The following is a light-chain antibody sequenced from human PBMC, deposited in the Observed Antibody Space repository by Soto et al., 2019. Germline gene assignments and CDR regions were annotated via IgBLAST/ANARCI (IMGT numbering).Light chain of an antibody. CDR1: QSVTSRY. Sequence: EMVLTQSPGTLSLSPGERATLSCRSRQSVTSRYLAWYQQKPGQAPRVVIYGASRRATGIPDRFSGSGSGTDFTLTITRLEPEDFAVYYCQQYANSPLTFGGGTTVELK. V-gene: IGKV3-20*01. J-gene: IGKJ4*01. CDR2: GAS. CDR3: QQYANSPLT.